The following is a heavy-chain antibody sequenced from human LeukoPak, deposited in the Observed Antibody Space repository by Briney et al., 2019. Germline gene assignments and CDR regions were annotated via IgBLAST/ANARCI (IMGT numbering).Heavy chain of an antibody. CDR3: ARPPDLAAPGY. J-gene: IGHJ4*02. D-gene: IGHD2-15*01. Sequence: PSETLSLTCSVSGDSVSSSTYYWGWIRQPPGKGLEWIGSIYHTGSTYYHASLKSRVTISIDTSQNQFSLILTSVTAADTAMYYCARPPDLAAPGYWGQGTLVTVSS. V-gene: IGHV4-39*01. CDR2: IYHTGST. CDR1: GDSVSSSTYY.